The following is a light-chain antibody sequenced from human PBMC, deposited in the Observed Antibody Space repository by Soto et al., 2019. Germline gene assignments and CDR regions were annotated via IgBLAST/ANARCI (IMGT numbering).Light chain of an antibody. J-gene: IGKJ1*01. CDR3: QQYDNDSWT. CDR1: QSISSW. CDR2: KAS. V-gene: IGKV1-5*03. Sequence: DIPMTQSPSTLSASVGDRVIITCRASQSISSWLAWYQQKPGKAPNLLIYKASTLKSGVPSRFSGSGSGTEFPLPISSLQPDDFATYYCQQYDNDSWTFGQGTKVEIK.